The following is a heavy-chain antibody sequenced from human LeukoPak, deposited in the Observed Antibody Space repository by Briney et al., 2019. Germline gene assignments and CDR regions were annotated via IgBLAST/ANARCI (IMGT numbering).Heavy chain of an antibody. D-gene: IGHD4-17*01. V-gene: IGHV3-30*18. CDR1: GFTFSSYG. J-gene: IGHJ4*02. CDR3: AKVGDYGDYALDY. CDR2: ISYDGSYK. Sequence: GGSLRLSCAASGFTFSSYGMHWVRQAPGKGLEWVAVISYDGSYKYYADSVKGRFTISRDNSKNTLYLQMNSLRAEDTAVYYCAKVGDYGDYALDYWGQGTLVTVSS.